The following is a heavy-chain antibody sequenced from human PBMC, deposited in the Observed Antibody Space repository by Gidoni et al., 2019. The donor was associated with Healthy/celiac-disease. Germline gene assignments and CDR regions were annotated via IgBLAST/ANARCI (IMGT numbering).Heavy chain of an antibody. Sequence: SGSTYYNPSLKSRGTISVDTSKNQFSLKLSSVTAADTSVYYCARKLLRGGYNSDAFDIWGQGTMVTVSS. CDR3: ARKLLRGGYNSDAFDI. CDR2: SGST. D-gene: IGHD5-12*01. J-gene: IGHJ3*02. V-gene: IGHV4-39*07.